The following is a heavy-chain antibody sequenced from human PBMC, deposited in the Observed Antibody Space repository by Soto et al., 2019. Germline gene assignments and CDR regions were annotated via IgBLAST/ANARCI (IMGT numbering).Heavy chain of an antibody. J-gene: IGHJ4*02. CDR2: IIPILGIA. CDR1: GGTFSSYT. CDR3: ARSSSSWLFDY. V-gene: IGHV1-69*02. D-gene: IGHD6-13*01. Sequence: SVKVSCKASGGTFSSYTISWVRQAPGQGLEWMGRIIPILGIANYAQKFQGRVTITADKSTSTAYMELSSLRSEDTAVYYCARSSSSWLFDYWGQGTLVTVSS.